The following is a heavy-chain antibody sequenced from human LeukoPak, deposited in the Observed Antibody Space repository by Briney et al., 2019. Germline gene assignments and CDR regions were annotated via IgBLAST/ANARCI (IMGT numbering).Heavy chain of an antibody. CDR1: GFTFSSYG. D-gene: IGHD3-22*01. J-gene: IGHJ4*02. Sequence: PGGSLRLSCAASGFTFSSYGMHWVRQAPGKGLEWVAVISYDGSNKYYADSVKGRFTISRDNSKNTLYLQMNSLRAEDTAVYYCATLVVTCDYWGQGTLVTVSS. CDR2: ISYDGSNK. V-gene: IGHV3-30*03. CDR3: ATLVVTCDY.